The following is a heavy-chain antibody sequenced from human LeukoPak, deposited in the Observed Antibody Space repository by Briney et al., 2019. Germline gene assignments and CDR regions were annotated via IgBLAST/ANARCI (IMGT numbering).Heavy chain of an antibody. V-gene: IGHV5-51*01. J-gene: IGHJ4*02. CDR3: ARPKTDCNGDCYAFDY. D-gene: IGHD2-21*02. CDR2: IYPGDSDT. Sequence: GESLKISCKSSGYSFTKYWIAWVRQMPGKGLEYMGIIYPGDSDTRYSPSFQGQVTFSADKSITTAYLQWSGLKASDTAMYYCARPKTDCNGDCYAFDYWGQGTLVTASS. CDR1: GYSFTKYW.